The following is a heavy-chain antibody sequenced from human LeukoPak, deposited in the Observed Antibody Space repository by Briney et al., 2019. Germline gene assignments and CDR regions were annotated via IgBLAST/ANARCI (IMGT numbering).Heavy chain of an antibody. D-gene: IGHD1-1*01. Sequence: GGSLRLSCAASGFTFSSYGMHWVRQAPGKGLEWVAVISYDGSNKYYADSVKGRFTISRDNSKNTLYLQMNSLRAEDTAVYYSAKDRWNDGYYYYGMDVWGQGTTVTVSS. CDR1: GFTFSSYG. CDR2: ISYDGSNK. V-gene: IGHV3-30*18. J-gene: IGHJ6*02. CDR3: AKDRWNDGYYYYGMDV.